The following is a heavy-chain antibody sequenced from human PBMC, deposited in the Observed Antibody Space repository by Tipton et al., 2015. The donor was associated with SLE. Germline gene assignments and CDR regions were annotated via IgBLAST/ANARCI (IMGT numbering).Heavy chain of an antibody. CDR1: GGSISSYY. CDR2: IYYSGST. D-gene: IGHD1-14*01. V-gene: IGHV4-59*01. J-gene: IGHJ2*01. CDR3: AAQPVAGLWYFDL. Sequence: TLSLTCTVSGGSISSYYWSWIRQPPGKGLAWIGYIYYSGSTNYNPSLKSRVTISVDTSKNQFSLKLSSVTAADTAVYYCAAQPVAGLWYFDLWGRGTLVTVSS.